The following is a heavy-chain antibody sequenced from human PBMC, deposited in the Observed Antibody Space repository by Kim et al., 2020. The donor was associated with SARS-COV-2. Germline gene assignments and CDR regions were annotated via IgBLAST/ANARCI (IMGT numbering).Heavy chain of an antibody. V-gene: IGHV4-31*02. D-gene: IGHD2-2*01. Sequence: PTLKSRVTISVETSKNQFSLRLSSVTAADTAVYYCARDIVVVPAEWFDPWGQGTLVTVSS. J-gene: IGHJ5*02. CDR3: ARDIVVVPAEWFDP.